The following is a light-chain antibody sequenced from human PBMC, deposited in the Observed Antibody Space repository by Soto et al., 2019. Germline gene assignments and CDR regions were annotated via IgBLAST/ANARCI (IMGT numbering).Light chain of an antibody. CDR3: CSYAGSQTWV. CDR1: SSDVGTYNL. V-gene: IGLV2-23*02. J-gene: IGLJ3*02. Sequence: QSALTQPASMSGSPGQSITISCTGTSSDVGTYNLVSWYQQDPGKAPKLMIYDVSKRPSGVSNRFSGSKSGNTASLTISGLQAEDEADYYCCSYAGSQTWVFGGGTKVTVL. CDR2: DVS.